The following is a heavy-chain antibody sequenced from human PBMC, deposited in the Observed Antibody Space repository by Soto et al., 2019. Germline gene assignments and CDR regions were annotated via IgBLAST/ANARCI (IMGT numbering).Heavy chain of an antibody. CDR3: ARSRDGYNLNPIDQ. CDR1: TGSTNSFY. Sequence: QVQLQVSGPGLVKPSATLSLSCTVSTGSTNSFYWSWIRQPPGKGLQWLGYFFYTGSTNHNPALKRRVTISLDMSSNQVSLRLSSVTAADTAMYYCARSRDGYNLNPIDQWGQGLLVTVSS. CDR2: FFYTGST. V-gene: IGHV4-59*01. J-gene: IGHJ4*02. D-gene: IGHD5-12*01.